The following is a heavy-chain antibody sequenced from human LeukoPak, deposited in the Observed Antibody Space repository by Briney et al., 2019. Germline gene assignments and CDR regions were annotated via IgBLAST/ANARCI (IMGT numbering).Heavy chain of an antibody. V-gene: IGHV3-7*03. CDR3: AKEGRSSSRGGADY. CDR2: IKADGNEK. D-gene: IGHD6-6*01. Sequence: PGGSLRLSCVASGFTFGTYWMTWVRQAPGKGLEWVANIKADGNEKYYVDSVKGRFTISRDNAKNSLYLQMNSLRADDTAVYHCAKEGRSSSRGGADYWGQGTLVTVSS. CDR1: GFTFGTYW. J-gene: IGHJ4*02.